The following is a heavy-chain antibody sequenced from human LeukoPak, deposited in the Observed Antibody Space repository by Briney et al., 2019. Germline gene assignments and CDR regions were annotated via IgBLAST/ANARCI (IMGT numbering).Heavy chain of an antibody. Sequence: GGSLRLSCAASGFTFSSYAMSWVRQAPGKGLEWVSVIYSGGSTYYADSVKGRFTISRHNSKNTLYLQMNSLRAEDTAVYYCASCWGTLRGAFDIWGQGTMVTVSS. J-gene: IGHJ3*02. CDR2: IYSGGST. CDR1: GFTFSSYA. D-gene: IGHD7-27*01. CDR3: ASCWGTLRGAFDI. V-gene: IGHV3-53*04.